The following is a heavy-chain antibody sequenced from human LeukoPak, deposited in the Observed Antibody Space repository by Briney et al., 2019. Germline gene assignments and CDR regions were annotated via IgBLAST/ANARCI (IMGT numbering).Heavy chain of an antibody. D-gene: IGHD3-22*01. CDR1: GESFSGYY. CDR2: INHSGST. V-gene: IGHV4-34*01. Sequence: PSETLSLTCGVSGESFSGYYFSWVRQSPEKGLEWIGEINHSGSTNYNPSLKSRVTISVDTAKKQISLKLNSVTAADTAVYYCARNSVPSFYSDTSGYFYYWGQGTLVTVSS. CDR3: ARNSVPSFYSDTSGYFYY. J-gene: IGHJ4*02.